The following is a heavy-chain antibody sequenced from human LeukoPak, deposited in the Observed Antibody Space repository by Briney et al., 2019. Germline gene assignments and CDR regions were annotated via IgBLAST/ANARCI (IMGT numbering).Heavy chain of an antibody. CDR1: GSTLGSFR. Sequence: PGGSLRLSGQPLGSTLGSFRMNWSGQLQGKGLGWVSYISSSSSTIYYADSVKGRFTISRDNAKNSLYLQMNSLRAEDTAVYYCARALGSYYGYFDYWGQGTLVTVSS. CDR3: ARALGSYYGYFDY. J-gene: IGHJ4*02. CDR2: ISSSSSTI. V-gene: IGHV3-48*04. D-gene: IGHD3-10*01.